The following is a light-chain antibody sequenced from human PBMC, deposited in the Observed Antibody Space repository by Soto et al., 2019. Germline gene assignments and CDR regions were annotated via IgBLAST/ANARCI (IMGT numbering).Light chain of an antibody. Sequence: AIRMTQSPSSFSASTGDRVTITCRASQGIISYLAWYQQKPGKAPKLLIYAASTLQSGVPSRFSGSGSGTDVTLTISCLQSEDFAPYYCQQYYSYPLTFGQGTKLEIK. J-gene: IGKJ2*01. CDR2: AAS. CDR1: QGIISY. V-gene: IGKV1-8*01. CDR3: QQYYSYPLT.